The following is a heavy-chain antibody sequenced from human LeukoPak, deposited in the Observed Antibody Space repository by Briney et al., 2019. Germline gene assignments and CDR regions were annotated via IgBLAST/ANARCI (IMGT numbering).Heavy chain of an antibody. CDR1: GFIFRRYS. CDR2: ISSSSSYI. V-gene: IGHV3-21*03. Sequence: PGGSLRLSCGASGFIFRRYSMIWAPRAPGKGLEWVSSISSSSSYIYYAGSVKGRFTNSRDNDNNSLYLQINSLRAEDTAGYYCARDLKAYSRIHVWGQRTTVTVSS. CDR3: ARDLKAYSRIHV. J-gene: IGHJ6*02.